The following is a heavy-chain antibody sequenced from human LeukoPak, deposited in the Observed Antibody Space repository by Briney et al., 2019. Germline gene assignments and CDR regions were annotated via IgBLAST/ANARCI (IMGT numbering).Heavy chain of an antibody. CDR1: GGTFSSYA. CDR2: IIPIFGTA. CDR3: ARATHYVWGRARTTTMMDV. Sequence: SVKVSCKASGGTFSSYAISWVRQAPGQGLEWMGGIIPIFGTANYAQKFQGRVTITADESTSTAYMELSSLRSEDTAVYYCARATHYVWGRARTTTMMDVWGKGTTVTISS. J-gene: IGHJ6*04. V-gene: IGHV1-69*13. D-gene: IGHD3-16*01.